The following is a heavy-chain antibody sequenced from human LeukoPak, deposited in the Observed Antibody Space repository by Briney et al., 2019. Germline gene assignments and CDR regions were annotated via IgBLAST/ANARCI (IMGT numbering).Heavy chain of an antibody. Sequence: GGSLRLSCAASGFTFSSYTLHWVRQAPGKGLEWVAIMSHDVNIKFYADSVRGRFTISRDNSKNTLYLQMDSLRAEDTAVYYCARDRSPGAMRGHVASDLWGQGTMVTVSS. J-gene: IGHJ3*01. V-gene: IGHV3-30-3*01. D-gene: IGHD2-2*01. CDR1: GFTFSSYT. CDR2: MSHDVNIK. CDR3: ARDRSPGAMRGHVASDL.